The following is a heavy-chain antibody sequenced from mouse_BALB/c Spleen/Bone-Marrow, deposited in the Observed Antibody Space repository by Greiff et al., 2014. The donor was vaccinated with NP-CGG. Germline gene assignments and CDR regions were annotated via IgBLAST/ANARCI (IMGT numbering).Heavy chain of an antibody. Sequence: VQLKESGAELVKPGASVKLPCTASGFNIKDTYMHWVKQRPEQGLEWIGRIDPANGNTKYDPKFQGKATITADTSSNTAYLQLNSLTSEDTAVYYCAQGYDWAMDYWGQGTSVTVSS. J-gene: IGHJ4*01. V-gene: IGHV14-3*02. D-gene: IGHD2-14*01. CDR3: AQGYDWAMDY. CDR2: IDPANGNT. CDR1: GFNIKDTY.